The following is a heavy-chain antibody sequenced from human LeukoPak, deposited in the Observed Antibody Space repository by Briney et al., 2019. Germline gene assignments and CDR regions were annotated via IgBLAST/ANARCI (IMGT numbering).Heavy chain of an antibody. CDR3: ARVRGGGFRTADS. D-gene: IGHD6-19*01. J-gene: IGHJ4*02. CDR1: GFTFSSHG. Sequence: GGSLRLSCAASGFTFSSHGMSWVRQAPGKGLELVSFIYSDNTHYSDSVKGRFTISRDNSKNTLFLQMNSLRGEDTAMYYCARVRGGGFRTADSWGQGTLVTVSS. CDR2: IYSDNT. V-gene: IGHV3-66*02.